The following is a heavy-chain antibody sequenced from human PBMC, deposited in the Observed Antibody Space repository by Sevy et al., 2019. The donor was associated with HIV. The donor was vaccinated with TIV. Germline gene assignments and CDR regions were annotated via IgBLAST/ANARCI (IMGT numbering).Heavy chain of an antibody. V-gene: IGHV4-34*01. Sequence: SETLSLTCAVYGGSFSGYYWSWIRQPPGKGLEWIGEINHSGSTNYNPSLKSRVTISVDTSKNQFSLKLSSVTAADTAVYYCARAKAHDYGGNAWFDPWGQGTLVTVSS. D-gene: IGHD4-17*01. J-gene: IGHJ5*02. CDR1: GGSFSGYY. CDR2: INHSGST. CDR3: ARAKAHDYGGNAWFDP.